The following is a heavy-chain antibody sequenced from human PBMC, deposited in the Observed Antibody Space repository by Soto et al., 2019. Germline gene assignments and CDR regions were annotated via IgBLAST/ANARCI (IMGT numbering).Heavy chain of an antibody. V-gene: IGHV1-3*01. D-gene: IGHD3-22*01. CDR3: ARVDDSSGYYLDY. CDR2: INAGNGNT. J-gene: IGHJ4*02. Sequence: ASVKVSCKASGYTFTSYAMHWVRQAPGQRLEWMGWINAGNGNTKYSQKFQGRITITRDTSASTAYMELSSLRSEDTAVYYCARVDDSSGYYLDYWGQGTLVTVSS. CDR1: GYTFTSYA.